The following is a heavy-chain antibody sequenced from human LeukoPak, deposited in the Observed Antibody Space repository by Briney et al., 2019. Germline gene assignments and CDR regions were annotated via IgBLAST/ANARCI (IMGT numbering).Heavy chain of an antibody. CDR1: GGSISSGSYE. J-gene: IGHJ6*02. CDR2: IYTSGST. V-gene: IGHV4-61*02. Sequence: SQTLSLTCTVSGGSISSGSYEWGWIRQPAGKGLEWIGRIYTSGSTNYNPSLKSRFTITVDTTKNQFSLKLSSVTAAHTAVYYCARGRAVAGTDYYYYGMDVWGQGTTVTVSS. CDR3: ARGRAVAGTDYYYYGMDV. D-gene: IGHD6-19*01.